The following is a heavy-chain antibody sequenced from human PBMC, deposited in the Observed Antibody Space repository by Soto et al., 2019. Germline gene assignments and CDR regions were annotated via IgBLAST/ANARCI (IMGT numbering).Heavy chain of an antibody. CDR3: AQTLGSAVSGPGRFDL. D-gene: IGHD6-19*01. J-gene: IGHJ2*01. CDR1: GGTFSNYA. V-gene: IGHV1-69*12. CDR2: IIPIFGTA. Sequence: QVQLVQSGAEVKKPGSSVKVSCKASGGTFSNYAISWVRQAPGQGPEWMGGIIPIFGTANYAQKFQGRVTRTADESTARAYMELSSLRSEDTAVYYCAQTLGSAVSGPGRFDLWGRGTLVTVSS.